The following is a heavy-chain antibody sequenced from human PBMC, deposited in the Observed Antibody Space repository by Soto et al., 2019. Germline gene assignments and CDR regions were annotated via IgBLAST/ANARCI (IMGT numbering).Heavy chain of an antibody. CDR2: IIPIFGTA. J-gene: IGHJ5*02. V-gene: IGHV1-69*13. D-gene: IGHD3-22*01. CDR1: GGTFSSYA. CDR3: AASYYYDVSGSGTKGLDP. Sequence: SVKVSCKASGGTFSSYAISWVRQAPGQGLEWMGGIIPIFGTANYAQKFQGRVTITADESTSTAYMELSSLRSEDTAVYYCAASYYYDVSGSGTKGLDPWGQGILVTVSS.